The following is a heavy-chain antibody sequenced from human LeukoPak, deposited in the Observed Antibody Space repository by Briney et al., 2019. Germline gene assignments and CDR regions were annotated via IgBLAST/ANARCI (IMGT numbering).Heavy chain of an antibody. D-gene: IGHD3-10*01. V-gene: IGHV1-46*01. CDR3: ARDLNPQNFGMRAFDI. Sequence: ASVKVSCKASGYTFTKHYLHWVRQAPGQGLEWMGITNPTAGSTTYAQKLQGRVTMTRDMSTSTVYMELSSLTSEDTAVYFCARDLNPQNFGMRAFDIWGQGTMVTASS. J-gene: IGHJ3*02. CDR2: TNPTAGST. CDR1: GYTFTKHY.